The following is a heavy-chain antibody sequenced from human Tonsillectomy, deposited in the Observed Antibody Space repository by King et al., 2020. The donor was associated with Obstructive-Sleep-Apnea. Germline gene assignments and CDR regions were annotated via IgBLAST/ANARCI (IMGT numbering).Heavy chain of an antibody. D-gene: IGHD1-14*01. V-gene: IGHV3-9*02. J-gene: IGHJ6*02. CDR2: IHWDTDDW. CDR3: VKDMRPGGADV. Sequence: VQLVESGGGLVQPGRSLRLSCTISVFFTAEHAIHCVRQAPGEGLEWVSGIHWDTDDWGYADSVKGRFTISRDNAKNSLYLQMNSLRSEDTALYYCVKDMRPGGADVWGQGTTVTVSS. CDR1: VFFTAEHA.